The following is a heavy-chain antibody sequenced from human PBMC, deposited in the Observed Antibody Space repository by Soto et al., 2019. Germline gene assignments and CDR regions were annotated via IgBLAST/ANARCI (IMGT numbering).Heavy chain of an antibody. CDR3: ARRYGPGFDY. Sequence: SETLSLTCTVSGGSISSYYWSWIRQPPGKGLEWIGYISYSGSTNYNPSLKSRVTISVGTSKNQFSLRLSSVTAADTAVYYCARRYGPGFDYWGQGTLVTVS. D-gene: IGHD4-17*01. CDR2: ISYSGST. J-gene: IGHJ4*02. CDR1: GGSISSYY. V-gene: IGHV4-59*01.